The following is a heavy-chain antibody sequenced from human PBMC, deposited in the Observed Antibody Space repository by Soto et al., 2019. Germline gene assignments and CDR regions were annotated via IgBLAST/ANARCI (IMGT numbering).Heavy chain of an antibody. CDR1: GFTFSSYW. CDR2: INSDGSST. V-gene: IGHV3-74*01. CDR3: VNHRNTVWSVGEF. Sequence: GGSLRLSCAASGFTFSSYWMHWVRQAPWKGLVWVSRINSDGSSTSYADSVKGRFTISRDTAKNTVYLQMDSLRAEDTAVYYCVNHRNTVWSVGEFWGQGTLVTVSS. D-gene: IGHD1-26*01. J-gene: IGHJ4*02.